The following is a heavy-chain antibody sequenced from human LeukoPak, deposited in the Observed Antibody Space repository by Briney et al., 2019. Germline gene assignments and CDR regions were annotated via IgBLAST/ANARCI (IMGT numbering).Heavy chain of an antibody. J-gene: IGHJ3*02. D-gene: IGHD6-19*01. CDR1: GYSFTSYW. Sequence: GESLKISCKGSGYSFTSYWIGWVRQMPGKGLEWMGIIYPGDSDTRYSPSFQGQVTISADKSISTAYLQWSSPKASDTAMYYCARIKSSGWYLDAFDIWGQGTMVTVSS. CDR3: ARIKSSGWYLDAFDI. V-gene: IGHV5-51*01. CDR2: IYPGDSDT.